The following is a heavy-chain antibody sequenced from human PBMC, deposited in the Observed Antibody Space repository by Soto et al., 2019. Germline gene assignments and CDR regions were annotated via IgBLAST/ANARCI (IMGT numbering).Heavy chain of an antibody. J-gene: IGHJ6*02. CDR2: IIPIFGTA. Sequence: GASVKVSCKASGGTFSSYAISWVRQAPGQGLEWMGGIIPIFGTANYAQKFQGRVTITADESTSTAYMELSSLRSEDTAVYHCARRGITNWGIDYYYGMDVWGQGTTVTVSS. V-gene: IGHV1-69*13. D-gene: IGHD7-27*01. CDR3: ARRGITNWGIDYYYGMDV. CDR1: GGTFSSYA.